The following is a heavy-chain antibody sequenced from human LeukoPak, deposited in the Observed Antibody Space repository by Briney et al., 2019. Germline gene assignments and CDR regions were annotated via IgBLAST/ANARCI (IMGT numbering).Heavy chain of an antibody. J-gene: IGHJ4*02. CDR3: ARLYQGKRPPDY. CDR1: GFTFSSYW. V-gene: IGHV3-74*01. Sequence: GGSLRLSCAASGFTFSSYWMHWVRQAPGKGLVWVSRIDTDGSNTAYADSVKGRFTISRDNAKNTLYLQMNSLRAEDTAVYYCARLYQGKRPPDYWGQGTLVTVSS. CDR2: IDTDGSNT. D-gene: IGHD6-25*01.